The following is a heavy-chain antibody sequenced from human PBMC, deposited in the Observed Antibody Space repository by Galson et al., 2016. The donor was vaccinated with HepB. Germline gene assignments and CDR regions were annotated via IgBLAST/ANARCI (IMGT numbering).Heavy chain of an antibody. J-gene: IGHJ4*02. Sequence: SLRLSCAASGFTVSSKYMSWVRQAPGKGLEWVSAIYSAGGTYYADSVKGRFTISRDNSKNTLYLQMNSLRAEDTAVYYCARDLPLLGWGQGTLVTVSS. CDR1: GFTVSSKY. V-gene: IGHV3-53*01. CDR3: ARDLPLLG. CDR2: IYSAGGT. D-gene: IGHD2-15*01.